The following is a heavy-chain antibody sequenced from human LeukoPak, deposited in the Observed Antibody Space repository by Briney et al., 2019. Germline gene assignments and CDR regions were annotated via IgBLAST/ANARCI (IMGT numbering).Heavy chain of an antibody. CDR3: ARGSTVFQYYYDSSGYYGFDY. J-gene: IGHJ4*02. CDR2: INSDGSST. V-gene: IGHV3-74*01. D-gene: IGHD3-22*01. Sequence: PGGSLRLSCAASGFTFSSYWMHWVRQAPGKGLVWVLRINSDGSSTSYADSVKGRFTISRDNAKNTLYLQMNSLRAEDTAVYYCARGSTVFQYYYDSSGYYGFDYWGQGTLVTVSS. CDR1: GFTFSSYW.